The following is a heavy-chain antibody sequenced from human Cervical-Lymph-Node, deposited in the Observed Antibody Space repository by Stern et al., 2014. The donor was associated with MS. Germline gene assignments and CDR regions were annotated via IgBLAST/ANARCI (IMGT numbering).Heavy chain of an antibody. D-gene: IGHD6-13*01. V-gene: IGHV4-59*01. CDR2: IYHSRGA. CDR1: GVSISSSY. J-gene: IGHJ5*01. Sequence: QLQLQESGPGLVRPSETLSLTCAVSGVSISSSYWSWIRQPPGKGLEWIGYIYHSRGATYNPSLKSRVTMSVDTSRSQFSLKLGSVTAADTAVYYCARDVGMDSWGQGTLVTVSS. CDR3: ARDVGMDS.